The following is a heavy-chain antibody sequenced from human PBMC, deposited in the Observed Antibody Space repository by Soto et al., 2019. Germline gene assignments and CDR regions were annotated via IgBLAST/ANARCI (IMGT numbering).Heavy chain of an antibody. CDR1: GFSLSTGGVG. CDR3: THSRCSGDCLQSYSSHYYYGMDV. CDR2: IYWDDDK. D-gene: IGHD2-21*02. J-gene: IGHJ6*02. V-gene: IGHV2-5*02. Sequence: SGPTLVNPTQTLTLTCTFSGFSLSTGGVGVGWIRQPPGKALEWLALIYWDDDKRYSPSLRSRPTITKDTSKNQVVLTMTNMDPVDTATYYCTHSRCSGDCLQSYSSHYYYGMDVWGQGTTVTVSS.